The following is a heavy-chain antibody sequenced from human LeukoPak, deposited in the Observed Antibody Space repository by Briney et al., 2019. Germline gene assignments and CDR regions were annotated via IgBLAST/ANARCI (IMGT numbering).Heavy chain of an antibody. CDR2: IYHSGST. J-gene: IGHJ5*02. CDR3: ARGGYSSSWDLDNWFDP. D-gene: IGHD6-13*01. Sequence: PSQTLSLTCAVSGGSISSGGYSWSWIRQPPGKGLEWIGYIYHSGSTYYNPSLKSRVTISVDRSKNQFSLKLSSVTAADTAVYYCARGGYSSSWDLDNWFDPWGQGTLVTVSS. V-gene: IGHV4-30-2*01. CDR1: GGSISSGGYS.